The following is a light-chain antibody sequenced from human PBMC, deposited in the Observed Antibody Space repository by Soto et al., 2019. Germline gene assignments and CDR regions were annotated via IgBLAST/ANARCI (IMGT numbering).Light chain of an antibody. CDR2: DAS. CDR3: QQYDNLPPFT. J-gene: IGKJ3*01. V-gene: IGKV1-33*01. CDR1: EDISNY. Sequence: DIQMTQSPSSLSSSVGDRVTITCQASEDISNYLNRYQQKPGQAPMLLIYDASKLETGVPTRFSGSGSGIDVTYTISSLSPEDIATYDWQQYDNLPPFTFGPGTKVDIK.